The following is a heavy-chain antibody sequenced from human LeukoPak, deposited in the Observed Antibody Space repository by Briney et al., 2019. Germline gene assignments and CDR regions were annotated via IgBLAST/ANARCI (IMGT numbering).Heavy chain of an antibody. Sequence: PSETLSLTCSVSGDSVSSYYWTWIRLSPGKGLEWVGNIHYSGSTRYNPSLKSRLIISIETSKNQFSLNLSSVTAADTAVYYCASTGRFGDPTFDYWGQGTLVTVSS. V-gene: IGHV4-59*02. CDR3: ASTGRFGDPTFDY. CDR2: IHYSGST. D-gene: IGHD3-10*01. CDR1: GDSVSSYY. J-gene: IGHJ4*02.